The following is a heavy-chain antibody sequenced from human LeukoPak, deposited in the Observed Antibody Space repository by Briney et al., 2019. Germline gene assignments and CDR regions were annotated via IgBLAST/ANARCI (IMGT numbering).Heavy chain of an antibody. J-gene: IGHJ4*02. V-gene: IGHV4-59*08. CDR2: IYYSGST. CDR3: ARHKGDYYDRHFDY. Sequence: PSETLSLTCTISGGSISGYYWNWIRQPPGKGLEWIGYIYYSGSTNYNPSLKSRVTISVDTSKNQFSLKLSSVTAADTAVYYCARHKGDYYDRHFDYWGQGTLVTASS. D-gene: IGHD3-22*01. CDR1: GGSISGYY.